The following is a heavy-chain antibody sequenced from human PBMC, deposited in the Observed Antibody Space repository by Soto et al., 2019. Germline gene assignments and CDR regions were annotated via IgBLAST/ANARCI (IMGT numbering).Heavy chain of an antibody. V-gene: IGHV4-59*11. Sequence: SETLSLTCTVSGGSISPHYWTWIRQPPGKGLEWVGYIYYRGNANYSPSLKSRVTISLDTSKNQFSLRLGSVTPADTAVYYCARDSALYGMDVWGQGTTVTVSS. J-gene: IGHJ6*02. CDR3: ARDSALYGMDV. CDR1: GGSISPHY. CDR2: IYYRGNA. D-gene: IGHD3-10*01.